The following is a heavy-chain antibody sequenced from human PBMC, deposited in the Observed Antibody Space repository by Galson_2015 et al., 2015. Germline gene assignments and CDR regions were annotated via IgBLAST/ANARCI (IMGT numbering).Heavy chain of an antibody. V-gene: IGHV4-34*01. CDR2: INHSGST. Sequence: ETLSLTCAVYGGSFSGYYWSWIRQPPGKGLEWIGEINHSGSTNYNPSLKSRVTISVDTSKNQFSLKLSSVTAADTAVYYCARSGHWNYVLGWFDPWGQGTLVTVSS. J-gene: IGHJ5*02. CDR1: GGSFSGYY. D-gene: IGHD1-7*01. CDR3: ARSGHWNYVLGWFDP.